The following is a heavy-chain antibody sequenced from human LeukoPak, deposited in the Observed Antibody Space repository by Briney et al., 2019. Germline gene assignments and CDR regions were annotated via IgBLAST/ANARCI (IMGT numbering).Heavy chain of an antibody. D-gene: IGHD4-17*01. CDR2: INSDGSTT. V-gene: IGHV3-74*01. CDR3: AKEKRVTTPTKRLYYFDY. CDR1: GFTFSSYW. J-gene: IGHJ4*02. Sequence: GGSLRLSCAASGFTFSSYWMHWVRQAPGKGLVWVSRINSDGSTTSYADSVKGRFTISRDNAKNTLYLQMNSLRAEDTAVYYCAKEKRVTTPTKRLYYFDYWGQGTLVTVSS.